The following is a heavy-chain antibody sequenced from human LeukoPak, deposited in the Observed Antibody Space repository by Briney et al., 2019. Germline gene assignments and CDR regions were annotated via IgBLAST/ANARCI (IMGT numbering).Heavy chain of an antibody. D-gene: IGHD6-6*01. V-gene: IGHV3-23*01. CDR3: ARVGAARGY. CDR1: GFTFRSYA. CDR2: ISGSAGTT. Sequence: AGGSLRLSCAASGFTFRSYAMSWVRQAPGKGLEWVSAISGSAGTTYYADSVKGRFTISRDNSKNTLYLQMNSLRAEDTAVYYCARVGAARGYWGQGTLVTVSS. J-gene: IGHJ4*02.